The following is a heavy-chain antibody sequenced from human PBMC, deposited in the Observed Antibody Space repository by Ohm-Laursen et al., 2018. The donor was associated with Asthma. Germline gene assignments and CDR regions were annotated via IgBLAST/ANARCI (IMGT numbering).Heavy chain of an antibody. CDR3: ARDVWRYYDMDY. CDR1: GFTFSSYA. Sequence: SLRLSCAASGFTFSSYAMHWVRQAPGKGLEWVAVISYDGSNKYYVDSVKGRFTISRDNSKNTLYLQMNSLRAEDTAVYYCARDVWRYYDMDYWGQGTLVTVSS. D-gene: IGHD3-9*01. CDR2: ISYDGSNK. V-gene: IGHV3-30-3*01. J-gene: IGHJ4*02.